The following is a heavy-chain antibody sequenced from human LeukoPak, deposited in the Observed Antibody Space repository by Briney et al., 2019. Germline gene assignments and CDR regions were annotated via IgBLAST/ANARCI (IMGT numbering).Heavy chain of an antibody. CDR1: GYSFTAFY. CDR3: AGNGEYGTGSYYRGCIDS. V-gene: IGHV1-2*02. J-gene: IGHJ4*02. D-gene: IGHD3-10*01. CDR2: IHPRGGDT. Sequence: ASVRVSCKTSGYSFTAFYIHWVRQAPGQGLEWMGWIHPRGGDTTYAQKFQGRVTMTRDPSTSTAYMDLSSLRSDDTAVYYCAGNGEYGTGSYYRGCIDSWGQGTPVTVSP.